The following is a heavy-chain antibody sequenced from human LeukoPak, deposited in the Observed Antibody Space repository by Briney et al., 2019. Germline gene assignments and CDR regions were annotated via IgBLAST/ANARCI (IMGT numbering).Heavy chain of an antibody. D-gene: IGHD5-12*01. J-gene: IGHJ6*02. CDR1: GGTFSSYA. V-gene: IGHV1-69*04. CDR3: ARPRENPKYSGSEAYYYYGMDV. CDR2: IIPILGIA. Sequence: SVKVSCKASGGTFSSYAISWVRQAPGQGLEWMGRIIPILGIANYAQKFQGRVTITADKSTSTAYMELSSLRSEDTAVYYCARPRENPKYSGSEAYYYYGMDVWGQGTTVTVPS.